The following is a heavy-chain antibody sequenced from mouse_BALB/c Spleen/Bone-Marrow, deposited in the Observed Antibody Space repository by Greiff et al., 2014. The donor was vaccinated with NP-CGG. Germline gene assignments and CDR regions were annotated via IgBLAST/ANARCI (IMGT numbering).Heavy chain of an antibody. CDR2: IDPANGNT. V-gene: IGHV14-3*02. J-gene: IGHJ4*01. CDR3: AEITTAAYYVMDY. D-gene: IGHD1-2*01. CDR1: GFNIEDTY. Sequence: VQLKESGAELVKPGASVKLSCTASGFNIEDTYMHWVKQRPEQGLEWIGRIDPANGNTKYDPKFQGKATITADTYSNPAYLQLSSLTSEDTAVYYCAEITTAAYYVMDYWGQGTSVTVSS.